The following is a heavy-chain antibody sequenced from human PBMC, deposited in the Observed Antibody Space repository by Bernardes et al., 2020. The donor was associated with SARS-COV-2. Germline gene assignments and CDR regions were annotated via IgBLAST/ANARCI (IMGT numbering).Heavy chain of an antibody. Sequence: SETLSLTCSVSGGSIITSNFYWGWIRQPPGKGLEWLGSIYYSGHADYNPTLKSRFTISVDTSANKFFLRVTSVTAADTAVYYCARLGSWSLGWVYWGQGALVNVSS. CDR1: GGSIITSNFY. V-gene: IGHV4-39*01. CDR2: IYYSGHA. D-gene: IGHD6-13*01. CDR3: ARLGSWSLGWVY. J-gene: IGHJ4*02.